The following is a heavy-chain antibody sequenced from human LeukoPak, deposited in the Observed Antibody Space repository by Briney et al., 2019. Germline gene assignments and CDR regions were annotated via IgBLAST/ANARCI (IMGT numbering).Heavy chain of an antibody. CDR3: ARDYDYVWGSYRPYYFEH. Sequence: GGSLRLSCAASGFTFSSYAMTWVRQAPGKGLEWVSTVSASGGSTYYADSVKGRFTISRGNSKNTLYLQMNSLRAEDTAVYFCARDYDYVWGSYRPYYFEHWGQGTLVTVSS. J-gene: IGHJ4*02. CDR2: VSASGGST. D-gene: IGHD3-16*02. V-gene: IGHV3-23*01. CDR1: GFTFSSYA.